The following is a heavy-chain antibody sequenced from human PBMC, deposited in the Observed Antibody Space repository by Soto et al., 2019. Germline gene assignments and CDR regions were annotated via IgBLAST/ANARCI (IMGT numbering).Heavy chain of an antibody. V-gene: IGHV3-23*01. J-gene: IGHJ5*02. D-gene: IGHD2-15*01. CDR2: ISGNSGST. CDR3: AKVSVVVLAAGDWFDP. CDR1: GFSFSTYA. Sequence: EVQLLESGGGLVQPGGSLRLSCAASGFSFSTYAMSWVHQAPGKGLEWVSGISGNSGSTYYADSVKGRFTVSRDNSKNTVYLQMNSLSVDDTAVYYCAKVSVVVLAAGDWFDPWGQGTLVTVSS.